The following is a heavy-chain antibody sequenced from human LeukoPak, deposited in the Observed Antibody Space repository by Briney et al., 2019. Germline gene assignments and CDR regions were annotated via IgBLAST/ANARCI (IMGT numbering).Heavy chain of an antibody. V-gene: IGHV4-59*12. J-gene: IGHJ5*02. CDR3: ASNAAGWFGFDP. D-gene: IGHD3-10*01. CDR1: GGSISSYY. CDR2: IYHSGST. Sequence: SETLSLTCTVSGGSISSYYWSWIRQPPGKGLEWIGYIYHSGSTYYNPSLKSRVTISVDRSKNQFSLKLSSVTAADTAVYYCASNAAGWFGFDPWGQGTLVTVSS.